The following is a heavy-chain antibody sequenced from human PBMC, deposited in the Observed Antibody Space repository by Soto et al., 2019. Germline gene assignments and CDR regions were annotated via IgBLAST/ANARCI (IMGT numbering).Heavy chain of an antibody. Sequence: QVQLVQSGAEVKKPGASVKVSCKASGYTFTSYDINWVRQATGQGLEWMGWMNHNSGNTGYAQKFQGRATMTRNTSISTAYMELSSLRSYDTAVYYCARRGYSSSWYYYYYYGMDVWGQGTTVTVSS. CDR1: GYTFTSYD. CDR2: MNHNSGNT. V-gene: IGHV1-8*01. J-gene: IGHJ6*02. CDR3: ARRGYSSSWYYYYYYGMDV. D-gene: IGHD6-13*01.